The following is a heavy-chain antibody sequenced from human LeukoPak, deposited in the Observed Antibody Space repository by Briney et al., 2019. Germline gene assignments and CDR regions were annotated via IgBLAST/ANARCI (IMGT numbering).Heavy chain of an antibody. V-gene: IGHV4-59*11. CDR3: ARVRTDWFGEIDY. D-gene: IGHD3-10*01. CDR1: GGSMWSHY. Sequence: SEPLSIICTVSGGSMWSHYWSWSRQPPRTCLVWVGYIYYSGNTNYNPSLKSRVTISVDTSKNQFSLKLSSVTAADTAVYYCARVRTDWFGEIDYWGQGTLVTVSS. J-gene: IGHJ4*02. CDR2: IYYSGNT.